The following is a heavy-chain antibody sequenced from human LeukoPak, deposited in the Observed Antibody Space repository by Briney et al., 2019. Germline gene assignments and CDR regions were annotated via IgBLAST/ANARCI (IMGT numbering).Heavy chain of an antibody. Sequence: SETLSLTCAVYGGSFSGYYWSWIRQPPGKGLEWIGEINHSGSTNYNPSLKSRVTISVDTSKNQFSLKLSSVTAADTAVYYCAIDGRYYDFWSGYFSRFPDWGQGTLSPSPQ. CDR2: INHSGST. J-gene: IGHJ4*02. D-gene: IGHD3-3*01. V-gene: IGHV4-34*01. CDR1: GGSFSGYY. CDR3: AIDGRYYDFWSGYFSRFPD.